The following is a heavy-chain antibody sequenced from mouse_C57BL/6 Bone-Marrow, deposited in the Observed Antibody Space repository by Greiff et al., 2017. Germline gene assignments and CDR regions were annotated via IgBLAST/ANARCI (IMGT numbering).Heavy chain of an antibody. V-gene: IGHV7-3*01. CDR1: GFTFTDYY. D-gene: IGHD1-1*01. CDR3: ARELRDYYAMDY. J-gene: IGHJ4*01. Sequence: EVQLVESGGGLVQPGGSLSLSCAASGFTFTDYYMSWVRQPPGKALEWLGFIRNKANGYTTEYSASVKGRFTISRDNSQSILYLQMNALRAEDSATYYCARELRDYYAMDYWGQGTSVTVSS. CDR2: IRNKANGYTT.